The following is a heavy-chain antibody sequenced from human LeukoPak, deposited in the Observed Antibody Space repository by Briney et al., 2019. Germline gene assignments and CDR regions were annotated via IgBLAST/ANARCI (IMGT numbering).Heavy chain of an antibody. CDR3: ARGSYDILTGYYDYYYGMDV. CDR2: INWNGGST. V-gene: IGHV3-20*01. CDR1: GFTFDDYG. Sequence: PGGSLRLSCAASGFTFDDYGMSWVRQAPGKGLEWVSGINWNGGSTGYADSVKGRFTISRDNAKNSLYLQMNSLRAEDTALYHCARGSYDILTGYYDYYYGMDVWGQGTTVTVSS. D-gene: IGHD3-9*01. J-gene: IGHJ6*02.